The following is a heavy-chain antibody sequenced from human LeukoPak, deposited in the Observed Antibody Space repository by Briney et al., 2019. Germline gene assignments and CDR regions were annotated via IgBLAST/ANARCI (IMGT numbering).Heavy chain of an antibody. J-gene: IGHJ4*02. V-gene: IGHV4-34*01. CDR2: INHSGST. D-gene: IGHD1-14*01. CDR3: ATTGSGYPPYY. CDR1: GGSFSGYY. Sequence: SETLSLTCAVYGGSFSGYYWSWIRQPPGKGLEWIGEINHSGSTNYNPSLKSRVTISVDTSKNQFSLYLSSVTAADTAVSYCATTGSGYPPYYWGQGTLVTVSS.